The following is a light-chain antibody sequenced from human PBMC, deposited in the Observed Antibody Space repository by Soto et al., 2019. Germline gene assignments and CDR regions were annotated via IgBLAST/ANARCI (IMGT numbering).Light chain of an antibody. Sequence: QSALTQPASVSGSPGQSITLSCTGTSSDVGGYNYVSWYQQHPGKAPKLIIYEVSNRPSGVSYRFSGSKSGSTASLTISGLQAEDEADYYCSSYTTSSTLGVFGGGTKLTVL. CDR3: SSYTTSSTLGV. CDR2: EVS. V-gene: IGLV2-14*03. CDR1: SSDVGGYNY. J-gene: IGLJ3*02.